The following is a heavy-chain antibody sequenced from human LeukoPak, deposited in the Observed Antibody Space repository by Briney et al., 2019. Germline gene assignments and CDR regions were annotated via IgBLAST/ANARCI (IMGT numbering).Heavy chain of an antibody. CDR2: IYTGGNT. D-gene: IGHD2-15*01. CDR1: GFNFSSYW. CDR3: ARGYCSGGSCFDFDY. J-gene: IGHJ4*02. V-gene: IGHV3-66*01. Sequence: PGGSLRLSCAASGFNFSSYWMHWVRQAPGKGLEWVSVIYTGGNTYYADSVKGRFTISRDNSKNTLYLQMNSLRAEDTAVYYCARGYCSGGSCFDFDYWGQGTLVTVSS.